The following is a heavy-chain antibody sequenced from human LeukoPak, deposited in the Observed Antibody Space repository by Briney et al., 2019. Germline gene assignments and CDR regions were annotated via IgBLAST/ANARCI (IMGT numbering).Heavy chain of an antibody. J-gene: IGHJ4*02. Sequence: ASVKVSCKASGYXFTNYGISWVRQAPGQGLEWMGWISAYPGNTKYAQKFQGRVTMTADTSTRTAYMELRSLRTDDTAVYYCARDLDDILTAYKPITYYFDYWGQGTLVTVSS. D-gene: IGHD3-9*01. CDR1: GYXFTNYG. V-gene: IGHV1-18*01. CDR3: ARDLDDILTAYKPITYYFDY. CDR2: ISAYPGNT.